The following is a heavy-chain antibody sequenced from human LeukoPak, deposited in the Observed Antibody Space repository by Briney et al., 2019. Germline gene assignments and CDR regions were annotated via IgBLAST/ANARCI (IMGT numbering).Heavy chain of an antibody. J-gene: IGHJ4*02. Sequence: SETLSLTCTVSGGSISSYYWSWIRQPPGKGLEWIGYIYYSGSTYYNPSLKSRVTISVDTSKNQFSLKLSSVTAADTAVYYCARARITMVRGVTRYYFDYWGQGTLVTVSS. D-gene: IGHD3-10*01. CDR3: ARARITMVRGVTRYYFDY. CDR2: IYYSGST. CDR1: GGSISSYY. V-gene: IGHV4-30-4*08.